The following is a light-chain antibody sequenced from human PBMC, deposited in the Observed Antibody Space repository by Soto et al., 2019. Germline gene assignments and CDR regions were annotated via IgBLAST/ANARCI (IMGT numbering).Light chain of an antibody. J-gene: IGKJ2*01. CDR2: WAS. CDR1: QSVLYSSNNKNS. CDR3: QQYYSTPYT. Sequence: DIVMTQSPDSLAVSLGETATINCKSSQSVLYSSNNKNSIAWYQQKPGQPPKLLIYWASTRESGVPDRFSGSGSGTDFTLTISSLQAEDVAVYYCQQYYSTPYTFGQGTKLEIK. V-gene: IGKV4-1*01.